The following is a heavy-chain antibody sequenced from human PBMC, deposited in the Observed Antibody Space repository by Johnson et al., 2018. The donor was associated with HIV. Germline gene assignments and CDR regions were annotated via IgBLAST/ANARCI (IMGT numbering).Heavy chain of an antibody. D-gene: IGHD3-10*01. CDR2: ISSDGSNK. CDR3: AKPYGSGSYDAFDI. CDR1: AFAFSSYA. V-gene: IGHV3-30*18. J-gene: IGHJ3*02. Sequence: QVQLVESGGGVVQPGKSLRLSCVASAFAFSSYAMHWVRQTPGKGLEWVAVISSDGSNKYYADSVKGRFTISRDNSKNTLYLQMNSLRAEDTAVYYCAKPYGSGSYDAFDIWGQGTMVTVSS.